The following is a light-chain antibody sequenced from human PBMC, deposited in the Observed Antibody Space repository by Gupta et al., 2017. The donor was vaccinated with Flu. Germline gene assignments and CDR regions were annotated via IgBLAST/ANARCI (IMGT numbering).Light chain of an antibody. J-gene: IGKJ2*01. V-gene: IGKV3D-20*01. Sequence: PATLSLSPGERATLSCGASQSVSSNYLDWYQQKPGLAPRLIIYDASNSAMGITDRFSGSGYGKDFTLTTSRREHEDFAVYYWQQDCSSYTFGQGTKLEIK. CDR3: QQDCSSYT. CDR2: DAS. CDR1: QSVSSNY.